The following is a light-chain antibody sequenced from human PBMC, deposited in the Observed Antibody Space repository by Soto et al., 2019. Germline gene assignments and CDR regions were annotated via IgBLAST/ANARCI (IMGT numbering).Light chain of an antibody. CDR2: RNS. J-gene: IGLJ2*01. CDR3: SSWDDSLSGVI. V-gene: IGLV1-47*03. Sequence: QSVLTQPPSASGTPGQRVTISCSGSSSNMGGNYVYWYQHLPGTAPKLLIYRNSQRPSGVPDRFSGSKSGTSASLAISGLWYADEADYYCSSWDDSLSGVIFAGGTKLTVL. CDR1: SSNMGGNY.